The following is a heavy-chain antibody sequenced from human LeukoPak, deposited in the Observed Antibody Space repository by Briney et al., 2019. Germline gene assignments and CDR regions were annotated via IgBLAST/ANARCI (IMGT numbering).Heavy chain of an antibody. Sequence: PSETLSLTCTVSGGSISSHYWSWIRQPPGKGLEWIGYIYYSGSTNYNPSLKSRVTISVDTSKNQFSLKLSSVTAADTAVYYCARYTQLDYYYYMDVRGKGTTVTVSS. J-gene: IGHJ6*03. V-gene: IGHV4-59*11. CDR3: ARYTQLDYYYYMDV. D-gene: IGHD6-6*01. CDR1: GGSISSHY. CDR2: IYYSGST.